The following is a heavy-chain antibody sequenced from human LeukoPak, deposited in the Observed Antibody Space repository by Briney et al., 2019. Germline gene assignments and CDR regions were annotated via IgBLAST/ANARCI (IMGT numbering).Heavy chain of an antibody. D-gene: IGHD6-13*01. CDR3: ATSRSTGIAAAGPSPFDY. Sequence: SLRLSCAASGFTFYDYAMHWVRQAPGKGLEWVSGISWNSGSIGYADSVKGRFTISRDNAKNSLYLQMNSLRAEDMALYYCATSRSTGIAAAGPSPFDYWGQGTLVTVSS. V-gene: IGHV3-9*03. J-gene: IGHJ4*02. CDR1: GFTFYDYA. CDR2: ISWNSGSI.